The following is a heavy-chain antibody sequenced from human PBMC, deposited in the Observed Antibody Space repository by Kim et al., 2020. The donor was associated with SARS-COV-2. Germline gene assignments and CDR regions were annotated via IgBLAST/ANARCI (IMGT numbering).Heavy chain of an antibody. D-gene: IGHD6-19*01. J-gene: IGHJ4*02. V-gene: IGHV3-13*01. CDR2: T. CDR3: ARDPGAGIFDY. Sequence: TYYPGSVKGRFTISRENAKNSLYLQMNSLRAGDTAVYYCARDPGAGIFDYWGQGTLVTVSS.